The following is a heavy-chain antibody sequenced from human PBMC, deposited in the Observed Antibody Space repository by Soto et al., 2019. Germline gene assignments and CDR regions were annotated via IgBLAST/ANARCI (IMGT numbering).Heavy chain of an antibody. CDR3: ARVGGHYYDSSGYYRPLDY. CDR2: IIPIFGTA. J-gene: IGHJ4*02. V-gene: IGHV1-69*13. Sequence: SVKVSCKASGGTFSSYAISWVRQAPGQGLEWMGGIIPIFGTANYAQKFQGRVTITADESTSTAYMELSSLRSGDTAVYYCARVGGHYYDSSGYYRPLDYWGQGTLVTVSS. CDR1: GGTFSSYA. D-gene: IGHD3-22*01.